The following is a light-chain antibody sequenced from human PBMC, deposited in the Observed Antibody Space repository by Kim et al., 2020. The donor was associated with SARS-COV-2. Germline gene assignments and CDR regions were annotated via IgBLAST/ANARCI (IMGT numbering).Light chain of an antibody. CDR1: QSISSW. J-gene: IGKJ2*02. CDR2: KAS. CDR3: QQYNSYPCT. V-gene: IGKV1-5*03. Sequence: DIQMTQSPSTLSASVGDRVTITCRASQSISSWLAWYQQKPGKAPKLLIYKASSLESGVPSRFSGSGSGTELTLTISSLQPDDFATYYCQQYNSYPCTFGQGTKLEIK.